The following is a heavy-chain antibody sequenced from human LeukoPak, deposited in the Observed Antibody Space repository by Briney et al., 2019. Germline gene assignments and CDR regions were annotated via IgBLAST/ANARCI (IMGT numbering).Heavy chain of an antibody. D-gene: IGHD3-22*01. V-gene: IGHV3-66*01. CDR2: IYSGGGT. CDR1: GFTVSSNY. CDR3: ARASNYFDSSGYYYYFDY. J-gene: IGHJ4*02. Sequence: GGSLRLSCAASGFTVSSNYMSWVRQAPGKGLEWVSVIYSGGGTYYADSVKGRFTISRDNSKNTLYLQMNSLRAEDTAVYYCARASNYFDSSGYYYYFDYWGQGTLVTVSS.